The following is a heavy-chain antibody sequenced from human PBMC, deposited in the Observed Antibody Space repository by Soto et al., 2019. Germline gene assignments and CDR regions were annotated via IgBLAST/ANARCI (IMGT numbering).Heavy chain of an antibody. D-gene: IGHD1-26*01. J-gene: IGHJ4*02. CDR3: ARGGGSDSFDY. Sequence: LSLTCTVSGASITFGGYSWSWIRQTPGKGLEWIGYINHLETTFYNPSFESRLTLSIDRAKNQFSLKLHSMSAADRAVYFCARGGGSDSFDYWSQGILVTVSS. CDR1: GASITFGGYS. CDR2: INHLETT. V-gene: IGHV4-30-2*01.